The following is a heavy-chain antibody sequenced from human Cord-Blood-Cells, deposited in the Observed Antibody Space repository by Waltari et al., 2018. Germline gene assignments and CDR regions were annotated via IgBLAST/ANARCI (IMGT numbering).Heavy chain of an antibody. CDR2: MNPNNGNT. CDR3: ARGTGDQGGIDY. V-gene: IGHV1-8*03. Sequence: QVQLGQSGAEAKKPGASVKVSCKASGYTFTRYDINWVRQGTGQGLEWIGWMNPNNGNTGYSKKFQGRVTITRNTSISTAYMGLSSLRSEDTAVYYCARGTGDQGGIDYWGQGALVTVSS. J-gene: IGHJ4*02. CDR1: GYTFTRYD. D-gene: IGHD7-27*01.